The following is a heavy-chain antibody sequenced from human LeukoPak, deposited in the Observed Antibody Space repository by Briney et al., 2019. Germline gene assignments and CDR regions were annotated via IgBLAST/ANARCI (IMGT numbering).Heavy chain of an antibody. J-gene: IGHJ6*02. CDR3: ARDPSMDV. V-gene: IGHV3-30*02. CDR2: IRYDGSDK. CDR1: EFTFSNYA. Sequence: GGSLRLSCAASEFTFSNYAMHWVRQAPGKGLEWVAFIRYDGSDKYYADSVKGRFTISRDNSKNTVYLQMNSLRAEDTALYHCARDPSMDVWGQGTTVTVSS.